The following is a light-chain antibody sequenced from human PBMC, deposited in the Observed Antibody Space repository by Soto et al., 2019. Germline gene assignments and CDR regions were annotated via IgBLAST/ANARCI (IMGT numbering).Light chain of an antibody. Sequence: PGERATLSCGASHSISSTYLAWYQQKPGLAPSLLIYDASSRATGIPDMFSGSGSGTDFTLTISRLEPEDFAGYYCQQYGNSPWTFGKGTKVEIK. CDR2: DAS. CDR1: HSISSTY. V-gene: IGKV3D-20*01. CDR3: QQYGNSPWT. J-gene: IGKJ1*01.